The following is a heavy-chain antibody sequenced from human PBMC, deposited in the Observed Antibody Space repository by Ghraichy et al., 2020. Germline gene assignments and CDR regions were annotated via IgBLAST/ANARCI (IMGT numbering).Heavy chain of an antibody. Sequence: SETLSLTCILSGDSISSGPYFWTWIRQSPGKGLEWIGYMSSSGVSYYNPSLESRVTIVVETSNNQFSLNLHSVTAADTAVYYCASDRIIAAAGGLDLWGHGTLVSVSS. CDR1: GDSISSGPYF. J-gene: IGHJ5*02. D-gene: IGHD6-13*01. CDR2: MSSSGVS. V-gene: IGHV4-61*01. CDR3: ASDRIIAAAGGLDL.